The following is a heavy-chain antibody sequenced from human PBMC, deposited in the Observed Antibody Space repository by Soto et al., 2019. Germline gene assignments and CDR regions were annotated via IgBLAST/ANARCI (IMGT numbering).Heavy chain of an antibody. Sequence: EVQLLESGGGLVQPGGFLRLSCAASGFTFSLYTMTWVRQAPGKGLEWVAGISDSGENTDYADSVKGRFTISRDNSKNTLYLQMSSLRAEDTAVYYCARECCGSSTWYGGYFDYWGQGTLVAVAS. D-gene: IGHD2-2*01. CDR2: ISDSGENT. CDR1: GFTFSLYT. CDR3: ARECCGSSTWYGGYFDY. J-gene: IGHJ4*02. V-gene: IGHV3-23*01.